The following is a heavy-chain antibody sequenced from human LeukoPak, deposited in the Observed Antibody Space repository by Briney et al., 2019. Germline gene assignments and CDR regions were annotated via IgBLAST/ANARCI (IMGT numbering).Heavy chain of an antibody. D-gene: IGHD3-16*02. J-gene: IGHJ6*02. CDR3: TRHDAVPVIGHGMGV. CDR2: IYYTGIN. V-gene: IGHV4-59*08. CDR1: GGSISSYY. Sequence: SETLSLTCTVSGGSISSYYWSWIRQPPGKGLEWIGYIYYTGINNYNPSLESRVTISVDTSKNQFSLKLNSVTAADTAVYYCTRHDAVPVIGHGMGVWGQGTTVTVSS.